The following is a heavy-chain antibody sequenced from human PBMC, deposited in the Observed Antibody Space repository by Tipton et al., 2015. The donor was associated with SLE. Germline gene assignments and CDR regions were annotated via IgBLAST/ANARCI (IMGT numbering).Heavy chain of an antibody. CDR3: ARGSVIGTVSVGVDV. CDR1: GYTFTNYD. V-gene: IGHV1-8*01. CDR2: MNPNSGNT. D-gene: IGHD3-22*01. Sequence: QSGPEVKKPGASVKVSCKASGYTFTNYDINWVRQATGQGLEWMGWMNPNSGNTGCAQKFQGRVTMTRNTSISTAYMELRTLRYEDTAVYYCARGSVIGTVSVGVDVWGQGTTVIVSS. J-gene: IGHJ6*02.